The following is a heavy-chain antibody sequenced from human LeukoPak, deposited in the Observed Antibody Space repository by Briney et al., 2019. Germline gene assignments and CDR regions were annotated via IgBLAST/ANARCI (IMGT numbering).Heavy chain of an antibody. Sequence: SETLSLTCTVSGGSISSSSYYWGWIRQPPGKGLEWIGSIYYSGSTYYNPSLKSRVTISVDTSKNQFSLKLSSVTAADTAVYYCARDRGHYYGSGSYYNWFDPWGQGTLVTVSS. CDR1: GGSISSSSYY. J-gene: IGHJ5*02. CDR3: ARDRGHYYGSGSYYNWFDP. D-gene: IGHD3-10*01. CDR2: IYYSGST. V-gene: IGHV4-39*02.